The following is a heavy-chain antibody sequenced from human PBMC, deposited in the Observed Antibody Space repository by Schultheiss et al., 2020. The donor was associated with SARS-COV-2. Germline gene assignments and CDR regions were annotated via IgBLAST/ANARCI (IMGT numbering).Heavy chain of an antibody. CDR3: ARTSVLRFLEWMYYFDY. CDR2: IYTSGST. Sequence: SETLSLTCTVSGGSISSYYWSWIRQPAGKGLEWIGRIYTSGSTNYNPSLKSRVTMSVDTSKNQFSLKLSSVTAADTAVYYCARTSVLRFLEWMYYFDYWGQGTLVTVSS. D-gene: IGHD3-3*01. V-gene: IGHV4-4*07. CDR1: GGSISSYY. J-gene: IGHJ4*02.